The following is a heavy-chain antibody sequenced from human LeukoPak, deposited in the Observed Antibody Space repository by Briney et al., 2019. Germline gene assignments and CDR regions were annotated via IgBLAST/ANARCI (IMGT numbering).Heavy chain of an antibody. CDR1: GGSISSGDYY. Sequence: SQTLSLTCTVSGGSISSGDYYWSWIRQPPGKGLEWIGYIYYSGSTNYNPSLKSRVTISVDTSKNQFSLKLSSVTAADMAVYYCARGPDRGYSGYDAIDYWGQGTLVTVSS. CDR2: IYYSGST. J-gene: IGHJ4*02. D-gene: IGHD5-12*01. V-gene: IGHV4-30-4*01. CDR3: ARGPDRGYSGYDAIDY.